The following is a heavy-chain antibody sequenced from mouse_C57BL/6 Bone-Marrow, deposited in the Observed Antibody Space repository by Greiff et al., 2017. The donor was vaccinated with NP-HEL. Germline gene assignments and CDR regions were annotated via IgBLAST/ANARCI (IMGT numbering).Heavy chain of an antibody. V-gene: IGHV1-63*01. Sequence: QVQLQQSGAELVRPGTSVKMSCKASGYTFTNYWIGWAKQRPGHGLEWIGDIYPGGGYTNYNEKFKGKATLTADKSSSTAYMQFSSLTSEDSAIYYCARYGSGSYYLDYWGQGTTLTVSS. CDR3: ARYGSGSYYLDY. CDR2: IYPGGGYT. J-gene: IGHJ2*01. CDR1: GYTFTNYW. D-gene: IGHD3-2*02.